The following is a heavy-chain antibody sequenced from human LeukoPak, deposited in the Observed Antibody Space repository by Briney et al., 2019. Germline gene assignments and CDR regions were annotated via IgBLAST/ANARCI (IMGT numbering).Heavy chain of an antibody. Sequence: GGYLRLSCAASGFTFSSYWMNWARQAPGKGLEWVASINHNGNVNYYVDSVKGRFTISRDNAKNSLYLQMSNLRAEDTAVYYCARDRWELHPIYYYYGMDVWGQGTTVTVSS. CDR2: INHNGNVN. V-gene: IGHV3-7*03. CDR1: GFTFSSYW. CDR3: ARDRWELHPIYYYYGMDV. D-gene: IGHD1-26*01. J-gene: IGHJ6*02.